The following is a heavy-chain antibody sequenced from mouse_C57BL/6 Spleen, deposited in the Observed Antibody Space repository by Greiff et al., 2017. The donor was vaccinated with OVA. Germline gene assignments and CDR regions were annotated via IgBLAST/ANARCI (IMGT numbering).Heavy chain of an antibody. Sequence: VQLQQSGTVLARPGASVKMSCKTSGYTFTSYWMHWVKQRPGQGLEWIGAIYPGNSDTSYNQKFKGKAKLTAVTSASTAYMELSSLTNEDSAVYYCTSALYDGYYGFAYWGQGTLVTVSA. V-gene: IGHV1-5*01. D-gene: IGHD2-3*01. CDR3: TSALYDGYYGFAY. J-gene: IGHJ3*01. CDR2: IYPGNSDT. CDR1: GYTFTSYW.